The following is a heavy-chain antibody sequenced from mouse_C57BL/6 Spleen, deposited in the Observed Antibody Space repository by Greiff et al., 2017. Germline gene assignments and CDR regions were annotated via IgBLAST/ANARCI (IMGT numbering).Heavy chain of an antibody. CDR1: GYSFTGYY. CDR2: INPSTGGT. CDR3: ATETGTGYYFDY. D-gene: IGHD4-1*01. V-gene: IGHV1-43*01. Sequence: VQLQQSGPELVNPGASVKISCKASGYSFTGYYMHWVKQSSEKSLEWIGEINPSTGGTSYNQKFKGKATLTVDKSSSTAYMQLKSLTSEDSAVYYCATETGTGYYFDYWGQGTTLTVSS. J-gene: IGHJ2*01.